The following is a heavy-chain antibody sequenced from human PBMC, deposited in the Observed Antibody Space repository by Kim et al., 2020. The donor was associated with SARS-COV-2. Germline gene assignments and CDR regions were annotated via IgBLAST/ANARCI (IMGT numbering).Heavy chain of an antibody. J-gene: IGHJ3*02. Sequence: DYEESVKCRMTINADTSKNQFSPQLNSLSPEDTAVYYCARDTPGQKAYDIWGQGTMVTVSS. V-gene: IGHV6-1*01. CDR3: ARDTPGQKAYDI.